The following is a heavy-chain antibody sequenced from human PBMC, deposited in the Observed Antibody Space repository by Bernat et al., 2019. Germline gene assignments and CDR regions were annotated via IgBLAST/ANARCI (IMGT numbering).Heavy chain of an antibody. CDR2: IYYSGST. D-gene: IGHD3-16*02. CDR3: ARREDDYVWGSYRSYAFDI. J-gene: IGHJ3*02. Sequence: QVQLQESGPGLVKPSETLSLTCTVSAGSISSNNYFWGWIREPPGKGLEWIGSIYYSGSTYYNPSLKSRVTISVDTSKNQFSLKLSSVTAADTAVYYCARREDDYVWGSYRSYAFDIWGQGTMVTVSS. V-gene: IGHV4-39*01. CDR1: AGSISSNNYF.